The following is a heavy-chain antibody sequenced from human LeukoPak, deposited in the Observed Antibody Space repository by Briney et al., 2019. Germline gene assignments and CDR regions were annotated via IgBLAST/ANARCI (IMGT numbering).Heavy chain of an antibody. Sequence: ASVKVSCKASGYTFTSYYMHWVRQAPGQGLEWMGIINPSSGSTSNAQKFQGRVTMTRDTSTSTVYLELSNLRSDDTAVYYCARGGEYYDSRGSYFDSWGQGTLVTVSS. D-gene: IGHD3-22*01. CDR2: INPSSGST. CDR1: GYTFTSYY. J-gene: IGHJ4*02. V-gene: IGHV1-46*01. CDR3: ARGGEYYDSRGSYFDS.